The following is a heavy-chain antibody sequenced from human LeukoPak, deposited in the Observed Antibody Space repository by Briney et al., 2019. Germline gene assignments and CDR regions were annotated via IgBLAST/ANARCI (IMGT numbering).Heavy chain of an antibody. D-gene: IGHD6-13*01. CDR1: GYTFTGYY. J-gene: IGHJ6*02. CDR2: IRPNSGGT. V-gene: IGHV1-2*02. CDR3: ATYSNSTLQFYYGWEA. Sequence: ASAKVSIRASGYTFTGYYIKRMRQAPGQGLEWMGWIRPNSGGTKNAQKFQGRVTMTRDTSISTAYMELNSLTSDDTAVYYCATYSNSTLQFYYGWEAWGQGTTVTVSS.